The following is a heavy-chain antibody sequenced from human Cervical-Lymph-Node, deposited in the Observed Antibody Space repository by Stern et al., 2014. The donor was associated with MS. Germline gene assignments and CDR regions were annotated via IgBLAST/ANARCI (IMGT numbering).Heavy chain of an antibody. D-gene: IGHD2-21*01. CDR3: ARTLLLLFGDFSSRWFDP. Sequence: QITLKESGPVLVKSTETLTLTCTVSGFSLRNAGMGVSWIRQPPGTALEWLAHIFPNDEKSYRTSLKSKLTISKDTSKSQVVLTMTNMDPLDTATYYCARTLLLLFGDFSSRWFDPWGQGTLVTVSS. CDR2: IFPNDEK. J-gene: IGHJ5*02. V-gene: IGHV2-26*01. CDR1: GFSLRNAGMG.